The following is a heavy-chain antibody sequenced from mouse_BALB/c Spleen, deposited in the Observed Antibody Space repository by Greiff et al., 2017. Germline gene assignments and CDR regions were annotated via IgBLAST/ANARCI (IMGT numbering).Heavy chain of an antibody. V-gene: IGHV2-6-7*01. D-gene: IGHD1-1*01. CDR1: GFSLTGYG. Sequence: QVQLHQSGPGLVAPSQSLSITCTVSGFSLTGYGVNWVRQPPGKGLEWLGMIWGDGNTDYNSALKSRLSISKDNSKSQVFLKMNSLQTDDTARYYCASHYGSSSWFAYWGQGTLVTVSA. J-gene: IGHJ3*01. CDR3: ASHYGSSSWFAY. CDR2: IWGDGNT.